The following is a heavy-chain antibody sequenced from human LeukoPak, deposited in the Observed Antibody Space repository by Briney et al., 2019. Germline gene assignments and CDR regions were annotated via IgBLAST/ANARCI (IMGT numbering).Heavy chain of an antibody. Sequence: SETLSLTCTVSGXSISSSSHYWDWIRQPPGKGLEWIGSTYYSGNSDYNPSLRSRVTISVDTSKNQFSLKLSSVTAADTAVYYCARRLSSGSYGFDPWGQGTLVTVSS. D-gene: IGHD3-10*02. CDR2: TYYSGNS. CDR3: ARRLSSGSYGFDP. V-gene: IGHV4-39*01. CDR1: GXSISSSSHY. J-gene: IGHJ5*02.